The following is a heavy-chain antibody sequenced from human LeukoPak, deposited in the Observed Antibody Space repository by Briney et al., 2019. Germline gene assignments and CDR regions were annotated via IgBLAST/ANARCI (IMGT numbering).Heavy chain of an antibody. CDR3: AREWYSGSYYYYYYMDV. Sequence: ASVKVSCKASGYTFTSYGISWVRQAPGQGLECMGWISAYNGNTNYAQKLQGRVTMTTDTSTSTAYMELRSLRSDDTAVYYCAREWYSGSYYYYYYMDVWGKGATVTVSS. V-gene: IGHV1-18*01. CDR1: GYTFTSYG. CDR2: ISAYNGNT. J-gene: IGHJ6*03. D-gene: IGHD1-26*01.